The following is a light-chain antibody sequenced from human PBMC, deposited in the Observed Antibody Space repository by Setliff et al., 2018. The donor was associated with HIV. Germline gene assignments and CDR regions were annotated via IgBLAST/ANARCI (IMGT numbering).Light chain of an antibody. CDR3: QSYDSSLSVV. J-gene: IGLJ2*01. Sequence: QSALTQPPSVSGAPGQRVTISCTGNSSNIGAGFDVHWYQQLPGTAPKVVIHDNNSRPSGIPDRFSGTKSGSSASLAITGLQAEDEAEYYCQSYDSSLSVVFGGGTMVTVL. CDR2: DNN. V-gene: IGLV1-40*01. CDR1: SSNIGAGFD.